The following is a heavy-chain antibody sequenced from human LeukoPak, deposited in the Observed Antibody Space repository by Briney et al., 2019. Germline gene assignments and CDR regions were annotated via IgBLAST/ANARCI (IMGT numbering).Heavy chain of an antibody. Sequence: SETLSLTCTVSGGSISSGSYYWSWIRQPAGKGLEWIRRIYTSGSTNYNPSLKSRVTISVDTSKNQFPLKLSSVTAADTAVYYCARVRAYYGSGSQSWFDPWGQGTLVTVSS. V-gene: IGHV4-61*02. J-gene: IGHJ5*02. D-gene: IGHD3-10*01. CDR2: IYTSGST. CDR1: GGSISSGSYY. CDR3: ARVRAYYGSGSQSWFDP.